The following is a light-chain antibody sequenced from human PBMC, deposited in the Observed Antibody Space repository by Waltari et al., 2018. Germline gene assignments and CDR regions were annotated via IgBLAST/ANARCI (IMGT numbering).Light chain of an antibody. CDR2: DVD. V-gene: IGLV2-14*03. J-gene: IGLJ3*02. CDR1: FRADGDYNY. Sequence: VSGSLGQSITISCTAPFRADGDYNYISWYQQHPGKAPKLLFFDVDNRPSGISNRFSASQSGDTASLSISRLRPEDEATYYCTSYTLLTFTWQFGGGTKLTVV. CDR3: TSYTLLTFTWQ.